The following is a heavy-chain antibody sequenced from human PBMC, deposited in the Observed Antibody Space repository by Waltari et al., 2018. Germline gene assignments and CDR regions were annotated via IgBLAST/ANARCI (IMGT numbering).Heavy chain of an antibody. D-gene: IGHD3-3*01. V-gene: IGHV1-3*01. Sequence: QVQLVQSGAEVKKPGASVKVSCKASGYTFTSYAMHWVRQAPGQRLEWMGWINAGNGNTKYSQKFQGRVTITRDTSASTAYMELSSLRSEDTAVYYCARVMSEWLFQYFDYWVQGTLVTVSS. CDR1: GYTFTSYA. CDR3: ARVMSEWLFQYFDY. CDR2: INAGNGNT. J-gene: IGHJ4*02.